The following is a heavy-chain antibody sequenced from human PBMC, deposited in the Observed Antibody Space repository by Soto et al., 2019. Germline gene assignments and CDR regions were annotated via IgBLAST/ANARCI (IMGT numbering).Heavy chain of an antibody. CDR3: ARQITGTNGFDY. V-gene: IGHV4-34*01. CDR1: GGSFSGYY. CDR2: IYHSGST. D-gene: IGHD1-7*01. Sequence: SETLSLTCAVYGGSFSGYYWSWVRQPPGKGLEWIGEIYHSGSTNYNPSLKSRVTISVDKSKNQFSLKLSSVTAADTAVYYCARQITGTNGFDYWGQGTLVTVSS. J-gene: IGHJ4*02.